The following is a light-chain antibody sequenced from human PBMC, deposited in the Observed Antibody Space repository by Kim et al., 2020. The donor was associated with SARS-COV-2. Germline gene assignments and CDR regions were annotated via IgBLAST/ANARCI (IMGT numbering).Light chain of an antibody. V-gene: IGKV3-15*01. CDR1: QSINTN. J-gene: IGKJ2*01. CDR3: QQYNDWPPRYT. CDR2: STS. Sequence: EIVMTQSPATLSVSPGERATLSCRASQSINTNLAWYQQKPGQAPRLLIYSTSTRATGVPARFSGSGSGTDFTLTISSLQSEDIALYYCQQYNDWPPRYTFGQGNKLEI.